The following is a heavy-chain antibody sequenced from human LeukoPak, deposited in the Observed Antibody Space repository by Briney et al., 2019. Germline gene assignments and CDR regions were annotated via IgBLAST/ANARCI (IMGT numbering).Heavy chain of an antibody. D-gene: IGHD3-22*01. Sequence: SETLSLTYTVSGGSISSSTFYWGWIRQPPGKGLEWIGSIFSGGSTYYNPSLKSRVTISVDTSKNHFSLKLSSVTAADTAVYYCARHDNYYVCSGPFDSWGQGTLVTVSS. CDR1: GGSISSSTFY. CDR3: ARHDNYYVCSGPFDS. CDR2: IFSGGST. J-gene: IGHJ4*02. V-gene: IGHV4-39*01.